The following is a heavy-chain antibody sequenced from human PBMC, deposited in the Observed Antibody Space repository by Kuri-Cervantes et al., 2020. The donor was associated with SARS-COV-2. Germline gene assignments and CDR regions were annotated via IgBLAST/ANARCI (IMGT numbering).Heavy chain of an antibody. CDR3: AGDYDFWSGYLPTPLR. V-gene: IGHV4-39*01. Sequence: SETLSLTCTVSGGSISSSSYYWGWIRQPPGKGLEWIGSIYYSGSTYYNPSLKSRVTISVDTSKNQFSLKLSSVTAADTAVYYCAGDYDFWSGYLPTPLRWGQGTLVTVSS. CDR1: GGSISSSSYY. J-gene: IGHJ4*02. CDR2: IYYSGST. D-gene: IGHD3-3*01.